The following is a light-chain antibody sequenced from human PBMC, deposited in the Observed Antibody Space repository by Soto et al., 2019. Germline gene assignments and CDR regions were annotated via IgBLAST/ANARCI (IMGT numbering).Light chain of an antibody. Sequence: DIQMTQSPSTLAASVGDTVTMTCRSSSKWLAWYQKKPGKAPKLLIYDVSNLERGVPPRFSGSATGAESTLTITGLQPDDLGTYYCQHTTDFTFGQGTNVAIK. V-gene: IGKV1-5*01. CDR2: DVS. CDR1: SSKW. J-gene: IGKJ2*01. CDR3: QHTTDFT.